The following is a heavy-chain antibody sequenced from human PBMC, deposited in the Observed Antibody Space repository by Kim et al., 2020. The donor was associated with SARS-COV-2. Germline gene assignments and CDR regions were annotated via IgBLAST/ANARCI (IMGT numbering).Heavy chain of an antibody. CDR2: FDPEDGET. D-gene: IGHD2-2*01. V-gene: IGHV1-24*01. CDR3: ATSYCSSTSCYGVIPNWFDP. CDR1: GYTLTELS. J-gene: IGHJ5*02. Sequence: ASVKVSCKVSGYTLTELSMHWVRQAPGKGLEWMGGFDPEDGETIYAQKFQGRVTMTEDTSTDTAYMELSSLRSEDTAVYYCATSYCSSTSCYGVIPNWFDPWGQGTLVTVSS.